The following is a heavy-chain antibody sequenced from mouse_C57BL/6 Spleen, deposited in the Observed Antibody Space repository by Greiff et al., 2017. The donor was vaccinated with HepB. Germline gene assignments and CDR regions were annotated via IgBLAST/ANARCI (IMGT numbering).Heavy chain of an antibody. J-gene: IGHJ3*01. V-gene: IGHV5-17*01. Sequence: EVQGVESGGGLVKPGGSLKLSCAASGFTFSDYGMHWVRQAPEKGLEWVAYISSGSSTIYYADTVKGRFTISRDNAKNTLFLQMTSLRSEDTAMYDCARGRYGDDDGGWFAYWGQRTLVTVSA. CDR3: ARGRYGDDDGGWFAY. CDR1: GFTFSDYG. CDR2: ISSGSSTI. D-gene: IGHD2-2*01.